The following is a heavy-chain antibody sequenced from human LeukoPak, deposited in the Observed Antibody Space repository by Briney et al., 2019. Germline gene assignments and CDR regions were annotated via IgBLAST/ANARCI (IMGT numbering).Heavy chain of an antibody. V-gene: IGHV1-69*05. D-gene: IGHD3-22*01. J-gene: IGHJ4*02. CDR1: GGTFSSYA. Sequence: SVKVSCKASGGTFSSYAISWVRQAPGQGLEWMGGIIPIFGTANYAQKFQGRVTITTDESTSTAYMELSSLRSKDTAVYYCARDIYDSSGSYFDYWGQGTLVTVSS. CDR3: ARDIYDSSGSYFDY. CDR2: IIPIFGTA.